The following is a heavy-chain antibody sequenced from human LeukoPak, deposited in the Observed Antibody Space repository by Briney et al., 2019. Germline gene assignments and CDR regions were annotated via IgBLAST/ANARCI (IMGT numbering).Heavy chain of an antibody. CDR1: GFTFDDYG. D-gene: IGHD6-13*01. Sequence: PGGSLRLSCAASGFTFDDYGMSRVRQAPGKGLEWVSGINWNGGSTGYADSVKGRFTISRDNAKNSLYLQMNSLRAEDTALYYCARAGYSSSWSTFDPWGQGTLVTVSS. CDR3: ARAGYSSSWSTFDP. V-gene: IGHV3-20*04. J-gene: IGHJ5*02. CDR2: INWNGGST.